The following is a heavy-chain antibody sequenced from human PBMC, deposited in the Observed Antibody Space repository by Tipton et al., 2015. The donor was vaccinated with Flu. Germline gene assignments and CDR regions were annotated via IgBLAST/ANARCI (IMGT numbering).Heavy chain of an antibody. CDR3: ARDNSLVPGAMVY. Sequence: TLSLTCTVSGGSISSYYWSWIRQPGGKGLEWIGHIYYSGSTNYSPSLKSRVTISRDTSTNQFSLKLSSVTAADTAVYYCARDNSLVPGAMVYWGQGILVTVSS. J-gene: IGHJ4*02. D-gene: IGHD2-2*01. CDR2: IYYSGST. V-gene: IGHV4-59*01. CDR1: GGSISSYY.